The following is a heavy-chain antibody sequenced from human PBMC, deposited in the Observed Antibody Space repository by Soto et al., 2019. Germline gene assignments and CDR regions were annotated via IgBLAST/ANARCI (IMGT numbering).Heavy chain of an antibody. J-gene: IGHJ2*01. CDR2: ISFDGSKK. CDR1: GVSLKSYG. V-gene: IGHV3-30*18. Sequence: HPWGSLRLSCAASGVSLKSYGMCWVRQAPGKGLEWVALISFDGSKKYYGDSVKGRFTISRDNSKNTLYLEMSSLRAEDTAIYYCAKDIDNNGWYWYFDLWGRGTLVTVSS. CDR3: AKDIDNNGWYWYFDL. D-gene: IGHD6-19*01.